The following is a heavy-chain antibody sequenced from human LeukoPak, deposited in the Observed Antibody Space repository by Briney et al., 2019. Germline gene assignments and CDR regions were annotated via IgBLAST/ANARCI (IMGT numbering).Heavy chain of an antibody. J-gene: IGHJ5*02. CDR3: VKATEYCSSTSCAGDWFDP. Sequence: PGGSLRLSCAASGLTFNSYGMHWVRQAPGKGPEWVAVIWHDGSKTYYVDSVKGRFTISRDNSKNTLYLQMSSLRAEDTAVYYCVKATEYCSSTSCAGDWFDPWGQGTLVIVSS. V-gene: IGHV3-33*06. CDR2: IWHDGSKT. D-gene: IGHD2-2*01. CDR1: GLTFNSYG.